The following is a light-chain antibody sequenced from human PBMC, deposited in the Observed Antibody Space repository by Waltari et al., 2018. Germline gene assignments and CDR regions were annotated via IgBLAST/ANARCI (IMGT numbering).Light chain of an antibody. CDR3: LIWHNLTPV. CDR1: SGINVVTSR. V-gene: IGLV5-45*01. CDR2: YKSDSDT. Sequence: QAVVTQPASLSASPGASASLTCTLRSGINVVTSRIYWYQQKPGSPPLYLLRYKSDSDTQWFSCVSVCFSGSKDASVNAFILLISVLQSYDEADYYCLIWHNLTPVFGGATKLTVL. J-gene: IGLJ2*01.